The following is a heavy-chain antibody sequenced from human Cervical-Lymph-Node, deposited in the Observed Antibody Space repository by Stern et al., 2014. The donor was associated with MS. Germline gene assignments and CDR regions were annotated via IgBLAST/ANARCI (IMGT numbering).Heavy chain of an antibody. CDR3: ARQTTAWASDV. J-gene: IGHJ4*02. D-gene: IGHD1-14*01. CDR1: GFKFSIYW. V-gene: IGHV5-51*01. Sequence: EVQLVESGAELIRPGESLKISCKGSGFKFSIYWIAWVRQMTGKGLEWVGIIYPVASETRYSPSCQGQVPMSADKSTSTAYLQWSSLNASDTAMYFCARQTTAWASDVWGQGTLVTVSS. CDR2: IYPVASET.